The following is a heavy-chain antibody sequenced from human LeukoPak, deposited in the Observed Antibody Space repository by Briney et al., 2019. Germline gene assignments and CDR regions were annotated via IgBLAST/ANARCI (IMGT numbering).Heavy chain of an antibody. CDR1: GFTFSSYW. J-gene: IGHJ4*02. D-gene: IGHD6-19*01. CDR3: VRDGRSGWHFDY. Sequence: QTGGSLRLSCAASGFTFSSYWMSWVRQAPGKGLEWVANIKQDGSEKYYVDSVKGRFTNSRDNVENSMLLQMNSLRAEDTAVYYCVRDGRSGWHFDYWGQGALVTVSS. CDR2: IKQDGSEK. V-gene: IGHV3-7*01.